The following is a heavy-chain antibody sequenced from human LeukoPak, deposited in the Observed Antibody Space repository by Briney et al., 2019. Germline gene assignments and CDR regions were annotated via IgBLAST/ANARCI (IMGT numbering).Heavy chain of an antibody. J-gene: IGHJ4*02. CDR3: ARGGNTLSGGWYDCPDC. D-gene: IGHD6-19*01. Sequence: GGSLRLSCAASGFTFSSYSMNWVRQAPGKGLEWVSYISSSSSTIYYADSVKGRFTISRDNAKNSLYLQMDSLRVDDTAVYYCARGGNTLSGGWYDCPDCWGQGTLVTVSS. CDR1: GFTFSSYS. V-gene: IGHV3-48*01. CDR2: ISSSSSTI.